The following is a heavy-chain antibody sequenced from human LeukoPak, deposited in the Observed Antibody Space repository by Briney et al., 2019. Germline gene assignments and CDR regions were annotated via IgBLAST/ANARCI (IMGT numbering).Heavy chain of an antibody. CDR2: IYHSGST. Sequence: PSETLSLTCAVSGGSISSGGYSWSWIRQPPGKGLEWIGYIYHSGSTYYNPSLKSRVTISVGRSKNQFSLKLSSVTAADTAVYYCARVRGYCSSTSCYRYWYFDLWGRGTLVTVSS. CDR3: ARVRGYCSSTSCYRYWYFDL. J-gene: IGHJ2*01. V-gene: IGHV4-30-2*01. CDR1: GGSISSGGYS. D-gene: IGHD2-2*01.